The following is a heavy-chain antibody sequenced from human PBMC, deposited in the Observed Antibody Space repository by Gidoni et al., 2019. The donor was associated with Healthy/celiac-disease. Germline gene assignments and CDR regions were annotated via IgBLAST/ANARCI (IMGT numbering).Heavy chain of an antibody. D-gene: IGHD3-3*01. Sequence: QVQLQESGPGLLKPSQTLSLTCTVPGGSISSGSYYWSWIRQPAGKGLEWIGRIYTSGSTNYNPSLKSRVTISVDTSKNQFSLKLSSVTAADTAVYYCARGDTIFGVPHGMDVWGQGTTVTVSS. CDR2: IYTSGST. J-gene: IGHJ6*02. V-gene: IGHV4-61*02. CDR3: ARGDTIFGVPHGMDV. CDR1: GGSISSGSYY.